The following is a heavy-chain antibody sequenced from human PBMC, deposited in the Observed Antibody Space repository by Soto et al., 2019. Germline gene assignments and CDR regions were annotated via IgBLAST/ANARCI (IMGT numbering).Heavy chain of an antibody. Sequence: VHLVESGGDLVQPGGSLRLSCAISGFAVNNDYVSWVRQAPGKGLEWVSVISRDGITVYADSVQGRFFVSRDATKNMVLLQMNSLRVEDTAVYHCPSDSSYYGSGRGVLDYWGQGTLVTVSS. D-gene: IGHD3-10*01. J-gene: IGHJ4*02. CDR3: PSDSSYYGSGRGVLDY. CDR2: ISRDGIT. V-gene: IGHV3-66*01. CDR1: GFAVNNDY.